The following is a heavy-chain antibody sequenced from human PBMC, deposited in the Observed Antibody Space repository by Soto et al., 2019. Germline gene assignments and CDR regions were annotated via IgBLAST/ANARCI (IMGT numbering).Heavy chain of an antibody. V-gene: IGHV3-23*01. J-gene: IGHJ4*02. CDR2: ITGRGDST. D-gene: IGHD6-19*01. Sequence: SLRLSCAASGFPFSDHAMHWVRQTPGKGLEWVSAITGRGDSTYYADSVKGRFTISRDNSKSTLYLQMMSLRAEDTAVYYCARDSHVGSGWQLTADYWGQGTLVTVSS. CDR1: GFPFSDHA. CDR3: ARDSHVGSGWQLTADY.